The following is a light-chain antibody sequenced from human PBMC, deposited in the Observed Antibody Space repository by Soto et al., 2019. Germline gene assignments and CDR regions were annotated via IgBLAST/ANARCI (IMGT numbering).Light chain of an antibody. V-gene: IGLV1-40*01. CDR3: FSFTTTSTHV. CDR2: RNH. Sequence: QSVLTQPPSVSGAPGQRVTISCTGTRSNIGAGYDVHWYQQIPGTAPKLLIYRNHDRPSGVPDRFSGSKSGTSASLTITGLQAEDEAEYFCFSFTTTSTHVFGTGTKLTVL. J-gene: IGLJ1*01. CDR1: RSNIGAGYD.